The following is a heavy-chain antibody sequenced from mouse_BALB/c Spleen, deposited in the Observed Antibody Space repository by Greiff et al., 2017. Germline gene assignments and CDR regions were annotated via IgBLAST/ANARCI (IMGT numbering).Heavy chain of an antibody. CDR1: GYTFSSYW. Sequence: VQLQQSGAELMKPGASVKISCKATGYTFSSYWIEWVKQRPGHGLEWIGEILPGSGSTNYNEKFKGKATFTADTSSNTAYMQLSSLTSEDSAVYYCARKTTATFHYFDYWGQGTTLTVSS. D-gene: IGHD1-2*01. V-gene: IGHV1-9*01. CDR2: ILPGSGST. J-gene: IGHJ2*01. CDR3: ARKTTATFHYFDY.